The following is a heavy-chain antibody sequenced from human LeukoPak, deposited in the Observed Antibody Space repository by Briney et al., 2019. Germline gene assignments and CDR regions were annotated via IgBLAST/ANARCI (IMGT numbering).Heavy chain of an antibody. J-gene: IGHJ6*03. CDR1: GYTFTGYY. CDR2: INPNSGGT. Sequence: ASVKVSCKASGYTFTGYYMHWVRQAPGQGLEWMGWINPNSGGTNYAQKFQGRVTMTRDTSISTAYMELSSLRSEDTAVYYCARGNPYYYGSGSYSDYYYYMDVWGKGTTVTISS. V-gene: IGHV1-2*02. D-gene: IGHD3-10*01. CDR3: ARGNPYYYGSGSYSDYYYYMDV.